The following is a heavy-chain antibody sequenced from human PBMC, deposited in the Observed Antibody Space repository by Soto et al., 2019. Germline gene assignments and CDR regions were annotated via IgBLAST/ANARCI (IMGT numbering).Heavy chain of an antibody. CDR2: INHSGST. CDR3: ARLIVATISSYYYYYGMDV. D-gene: IGHD5-12*01. CDR1: GGSFSGYY. V-gene: IGHV4-34*01. Sequence: QVQLQQWGAGLLKPSETLSLTCAVYGGSFSGYYWSWIRQPPGKGLGWIGEINHSGSTNYNPSLKSRVTISVDTSKNQFSLKLSSVTAADTAVYYCARLIVATISSYYYYYGMDVWGQGTTVTVSS. J-gene: IGHJ6*02.